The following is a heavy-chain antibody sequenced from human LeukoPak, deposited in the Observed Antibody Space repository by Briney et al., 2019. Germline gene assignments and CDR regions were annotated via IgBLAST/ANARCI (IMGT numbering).Heavy chain of an antibody. CDR3: ARHRHYDFWSGYHRNGYFDY. J-gene: IGHJ4*02. CDR2: INHSGST. Sequence: SETLSLTCAVYGGSFSGYYWSWIRQPPGKGLESIGEINHSGSTNYNPSLKSRVTISVDTSKNQFSLKLSSVTAADTAVYYCARHRHYDFWSGYHRNGYFDYWGQGTLVTVSS. D-gene: IGHD3-3*01. V-gene: IGHV4-34*01. CDR1: GGSFSGYY.